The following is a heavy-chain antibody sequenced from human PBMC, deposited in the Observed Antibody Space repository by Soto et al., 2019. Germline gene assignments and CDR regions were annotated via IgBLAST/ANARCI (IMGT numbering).Heavy chain of an antibody. J-gene: IGHJ6*02. D-gene: IGHD3-10*01. CDR1: GYTFTGYY. V-gene: IGHV1-2*04. CDR3: ARGTGLNYYGSGSYYNGPYYYYYYGMDV. Sequence: ASVTVSSKASGYTFTGYYMHWVRQAPGQGLQWIGLINPNSGGTNYAQKFQGWVTMTRDPSISTAYMELSRLRSDDTAVYYCARGTGLNYYGSGSYYNGPYYYYYYGMDVWGQGTTVTVS. CDR2: INPNSGGT.